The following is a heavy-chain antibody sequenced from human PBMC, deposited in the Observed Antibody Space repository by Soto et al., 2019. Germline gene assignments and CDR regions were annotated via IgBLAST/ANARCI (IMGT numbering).Heavy chain of an antibody. V-gene: IGHV5-51*01. CDR2: IYPGDSDT. CDR1: GYSFTSYW. CDR3: ARQPEGDYSNYNWFDP. D-gene: IGHD4-4*01. Sequence: GESLKISCKGSGYSFTSYWIGWVRQMPGKGLEWMGIIYPGDSDTRYSPSFQGQVTISADKSISTAYLQWSSLKASDTAMYYCARQPEGDYSNYNWFDPWGQGTLVTVSS. J-gene: IGHJ5*02.